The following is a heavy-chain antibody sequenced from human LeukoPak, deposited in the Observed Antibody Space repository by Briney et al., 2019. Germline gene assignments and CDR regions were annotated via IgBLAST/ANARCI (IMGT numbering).Heavy chain of an antibody. CDR2: LYTSGST. CDR3: ARTQRGSGSYMDS. Sequence: SETLSLTCTVSGGSISSYYWSWIRQPAGKGLEWIGRLYTSGSTNYNPSLKSRVTMSVGTSKNQFSLRLNSVTAADTAVYYCARTQRGSGSYMDSWGQGTLVTVSS. J-gene: IGHJ4*02. D-gene: IGHD3-10*01. CDR1: GGSISSYY. V-gene: IGHV4-4*07.